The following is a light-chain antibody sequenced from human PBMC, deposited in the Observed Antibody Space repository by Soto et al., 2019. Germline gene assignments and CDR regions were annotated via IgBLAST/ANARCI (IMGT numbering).Light chain of an antibody. CDR3: QQYGSSPGT. Sequence: EIVLTQSPGTLSLSPGERATLSCRASQSVSSNHLAWYQQKPGQAPRLLIYGASSRATGIPYRFSGSGSGTDFTLTITRLEPEDFAVYYCQQYGSSPGTFGHGTKVEIK. CDR2: GAS. V-gene: IGKV3-20*01. J-gene: IGKJ1*01. CDR1: QSVSSNH.